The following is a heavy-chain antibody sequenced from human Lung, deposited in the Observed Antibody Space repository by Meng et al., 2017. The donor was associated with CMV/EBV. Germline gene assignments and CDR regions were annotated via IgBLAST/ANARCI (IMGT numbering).Heavy chain of an antibody. Sequence: GGSXRLXCAASGFIFSSYWMTWVRQAPGRGLEWVANVKQDGNEEYYVDSVKGRFTISRDNARNSLYLQMNSLRAEDTAVYYCARAGGGLTNYYHYYGLDVWGQGXTVTVSS. V-gene: IGHV3-7*01. J-gene: IGHJ6*02. CDR1: GFIFSSYW. CDR2: VKQDGNEE. D-gene: IGHD3/OR15-3a*01. CDR3: ARAGGGLTNYYHYYGLDV.